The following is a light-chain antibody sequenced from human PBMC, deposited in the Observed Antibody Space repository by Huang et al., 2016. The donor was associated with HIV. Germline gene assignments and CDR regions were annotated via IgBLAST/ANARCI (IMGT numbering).Light chain of an antibody. V-gene: IGKV3-15*01. CDR3: QQYNNWPPT. J-gene: IGKJ2*01. CDR2: GAS. CDR1: QSVSSN. Sequence: IVMTQSPATLSVSPGERATLSCRASQSVSSNLAWYQQKPGQAPRLLIYGASTRATGIPARFSGSGSGTECTLTISSLQSEDFAVYYCQQYNNWPPTFGQGTKLEIK.